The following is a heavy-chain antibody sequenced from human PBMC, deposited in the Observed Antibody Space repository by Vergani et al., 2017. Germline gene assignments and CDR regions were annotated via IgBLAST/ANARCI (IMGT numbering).Heavy chain of an antibody. J-gene: IGHJ4*02. Sequence: VQLVESGGGLVKPGGSLRLSCAASGFTFDDYAMHWVRQAPGKGLEWVSGISWNSGSIGYADSVKGRFTISRDNAKNSLYLQMNSLRAEDTALYYCAKDVGGNEESFDYWGQGTLVTVSS. V-gene: IGHV3-9*01. D-gene: IGHD4-23*01. CDR3: AKDVGGNEESFDY. CDR2: ISWNSGSI. CDR1: GFTFDDYA.